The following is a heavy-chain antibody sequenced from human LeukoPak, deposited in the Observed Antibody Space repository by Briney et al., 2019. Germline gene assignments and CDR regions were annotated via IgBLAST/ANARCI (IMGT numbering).Heavy chain of an antibody. J-gene: IGHJ4*02. CDR2: ISAHNGKT. CDR1: GYTFTSYG. D-gene: IGHD4-11*01. V-gene: IGHV1-18*01. Sequence: GASVTVSCTASGYTFTSYGIIWVRQAPGQGLQWMGWISAHNGKTNYAQNLQGRVTMTTDTSTNTVYLELRSLTSDDTAVYYCARAGTTLLLDYWGQGTLVTVSS. CDR3: ARAGTTLLLDY.